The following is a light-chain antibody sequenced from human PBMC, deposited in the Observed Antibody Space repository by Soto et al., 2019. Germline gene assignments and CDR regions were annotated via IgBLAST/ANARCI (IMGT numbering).Light chain of an antibody. CDR1: SGHSSNI. CDR3: ETWDSNTRV. CDR2: LEGSGSY. V-gene: IGLV4-60*03. J-gene: IGLJ2*01. Sequence: QPVLTQSSSASASLGSSVKLTCTLSSGHSSNIIAWHQQQPGKAPRYLMKLEGSGSYNKGSGIPDRFSGSSSGADRHLTISHLQSEDEADYYCETWDSNTRVFGGGTKLTVL.